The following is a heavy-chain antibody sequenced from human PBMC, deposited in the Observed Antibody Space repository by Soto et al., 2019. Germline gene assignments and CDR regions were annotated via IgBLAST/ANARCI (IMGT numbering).Heavy chain of an antibody. V-gene: IGHV3-30-3*01. Sequence: GGSLRLSCAASGFTFSSYAMHWVRQAPGKGLEWVAVISYDGSNKYYADSVKGRFTISRDNSKNTLYLQMNSLRAEDTAVYYCAREMAGSSSPYYYYGMDVWGQGTTVTVSS. CDR2: ISYDGSNK. CDR1: GFTFSSYA. D-gene: IGHD6-6*01. J-gene: IGHJ6*02. CDR3: AREMAGSSSPYYYYGMDV.